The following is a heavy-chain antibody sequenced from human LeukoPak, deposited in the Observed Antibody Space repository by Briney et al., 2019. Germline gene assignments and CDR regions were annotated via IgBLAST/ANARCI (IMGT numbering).Heavy chain of an antibody. Sequence: SETLSLTCTVSGGSISSYYWSWIRQPAEKGLEWIGRIYTLGSTNYNPSLKSRVTMSLDTSKNQFSLKLTTVTAADTAVYYCARDRGGNIAAKFDPWGQGTLVTVSS. CDR2: IYTLGST. CDR3: ARDRGGNIAAKFDP. CDR1: GGSISSYY. V-gene: IGHV4-4*07. D-gene: IGHD6-25*01. J-gene: IGHJ5*02.